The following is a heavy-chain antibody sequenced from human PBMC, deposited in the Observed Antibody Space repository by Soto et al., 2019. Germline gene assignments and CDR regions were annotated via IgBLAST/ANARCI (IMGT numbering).Heavy chain of an antibody. D-gene: IGHD6-19*01. V-gene: IGHV3-23*01. CDR3: AKVSNKWAVAQRGYFDY. CDR2: ISATGST. Sequence: EVQVLDSGGGLVQPGGSQRLSCEASGFTFSNYAMSWVRQAPGKGLEWVSTISATGSTLYADSVKGRFTISRDNYKNTVYLQMNFLRAEDTAVYYCAKVSNKWAVAQRGYFDYWGQGTLVTVSS. CDR1: GFTFSNYA. J-gene: IGHJ4*02.